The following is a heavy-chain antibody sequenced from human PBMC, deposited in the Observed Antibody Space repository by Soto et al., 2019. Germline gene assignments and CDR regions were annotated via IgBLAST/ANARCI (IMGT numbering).Heavy chain of an antibody. CDR3: ARGGAWTPEGLGY. Sequence: QVQLVESGGGVVQPGRSLRLSCAASGFTFSSFAMHWVCQAPGKGLEWLAVISSDVVNYYYSESVKGRFTTSRDNSKNTLYLQMNSLRNEHTAVYYCARGGAWTPEGLGYWGQGTLVTVSS. J-gene: IGHJ4*02. D-gene: IGHD2-15*01. CDR2: ISSDVVNY. V-gene: IGHV3-30-3*01. CDR1: GFTFSSFA.